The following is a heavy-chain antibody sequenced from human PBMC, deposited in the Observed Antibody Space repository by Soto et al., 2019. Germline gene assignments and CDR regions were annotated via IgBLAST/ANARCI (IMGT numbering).Heavy chain of an antibody. CDR2: ISAYNGNT. CDR3: ASLPPYYYDSSGSPSPPSMDV. V-gene: IGHV1-18*01. D-gene: IGHD3-22*01. CDR1: GYTFTSYG. J-gene: IGHJ6*02. Sequence: EASVKVSCKASGYTFTSYGISWVRQAPGQGLEWMGWISAYNGNTNYAQKLQGRVTMTTDTSTSTAYMELRSLRSDDTAVYYCASLPPYYYDSSGSPSPPSMDVWGQGTTVTVSS.